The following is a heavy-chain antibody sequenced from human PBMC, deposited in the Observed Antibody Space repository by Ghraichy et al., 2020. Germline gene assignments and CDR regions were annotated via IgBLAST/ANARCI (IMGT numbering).Heavy chain of an antibody. CDR3: ARDSSRYCSSTSCLSWFDP. J-gene: IGHJ5*02. V-gene: IGHV4-30-2*01. Sequence: SETLSLTCAVSGGSISSGGYSWSWIRQPPGKGLEWIGYIYHSGSTYYNPSLKSRVTISVDRSKNQFSLKLSSVTAADTAVYYCARDSSRYCSSTSCLSWFDPWGQGTLVTVSS. CDR1: GGSISSGGYS. CDR2: IYHSGST. D-gene: IGHD2-2*01.